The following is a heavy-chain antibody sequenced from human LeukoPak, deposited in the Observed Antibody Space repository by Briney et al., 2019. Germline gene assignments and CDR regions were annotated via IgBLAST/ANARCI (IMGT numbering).Heavy chain of an antibody. CDR1: GGTFSSYA. CDR2: IIPIFGTA. D-gene: IGHD2-15*01. CDR3: ASFMSIDVVVVAGGPGRIMDI. J-gene: IGHJ3*02. V-gene: IGHV1-69*05. Sequence: GPSVKVSCKASGGTFSSYAISWVRQAPGQGLKWMGRIIPIFGTANYAQKFQGRVTITTDESTSTAYMELSSLRSEDTAVYYCASFMSIDVVVVAGGPGRIMDIWGQGTMVTVSS.